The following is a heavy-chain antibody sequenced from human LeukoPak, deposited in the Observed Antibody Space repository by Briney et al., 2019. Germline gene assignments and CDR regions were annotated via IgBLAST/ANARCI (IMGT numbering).Heavy chain of an antibody. CDR2: INPKSGVT. Sequence: ASVKVSCKASGYTFTDYYMHWVRQAPGQGFEWMGWINPKSGVTNYAQKFQGRVTMTRDASISTAYMELSSLRSDDTAVYYCARDPFHYGSRSPHDMDLWGQGTTVTVSS. CDR3: ARDPFHYGSRSPHDMDL. V-gene: IGHV1-2*02. D-gene: IGHD3-10*01. J-gene: IGHJ6*02. CDR1: GYTFTDYY.